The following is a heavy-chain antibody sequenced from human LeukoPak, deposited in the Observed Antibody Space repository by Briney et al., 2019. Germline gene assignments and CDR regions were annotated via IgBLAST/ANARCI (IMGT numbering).Heavy chain of an antibody. CDR1: GFTFSSYA. V-gene: IGHV3-23*01. CDR2: INDSGDST. D-gene: IGHD2-2*01. CDR3: ATAYCSSTSCPT. Sequence: PGGSLTLSCAASGFTFSSYAMSWVGQAPGKGLEWVSSINDSGDSTYYADSVKGRFTISRDNSKNTLYLLMNNLRAEDTAIFYCATAYCSSTSCPTWGQGTLVTVSS. J-gene: IGHJ5*02.